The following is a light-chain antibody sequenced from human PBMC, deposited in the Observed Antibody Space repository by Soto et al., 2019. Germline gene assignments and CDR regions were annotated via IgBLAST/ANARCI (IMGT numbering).Light chain of an antibody. CDR3: QPYNSYPYT. CDR2: DAS. J-gene: IGKJ2*01. V-gene: IGKV1-5*01. CDR1: QSISSW. Sequence: DIQMTQSPSTLSAFVGDRVTITCRASQSISSWLAWYQQKPGKAPKLLIYDASSLKSGVPSRFSGSGSGTEFTLTISSLQPDDFATYYCQPYNSYPYTFGQGTKLEIK.